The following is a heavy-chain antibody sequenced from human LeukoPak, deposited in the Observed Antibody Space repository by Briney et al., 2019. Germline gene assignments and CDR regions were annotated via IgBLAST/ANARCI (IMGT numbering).Heavy chain of an antibody. CDR2: ISGSGGST. CDR3: AKSSDYYGSGSGDY. J-gene: IGHJ4*02. V-gene: IGHV3-23*01. Sequence: GGSLRLSCAASGFTFSSYAMSWVRQAPGKGLEWVSAISGSGGSTYYADSVKGRFTISRDNSKSTLYLQMNSLRAEDTAVYYCAKSSDYYGSGSGDYWGQGTLVTVSS. CDR1: GFTFSSYA. D-gene: IGHD3-10*01.